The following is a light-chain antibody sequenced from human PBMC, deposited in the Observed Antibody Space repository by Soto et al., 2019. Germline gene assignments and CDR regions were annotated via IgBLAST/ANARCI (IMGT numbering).Light chain of an antibody. J-gene: IGLJ2*01. CDR2: SNN. CDR1: SSNIGSNT. V-gene: IGLV1-44*01. Sequence: QSVLTQPPSASGTPGQRVTISCSGSSSNIGSNTVNWYQQLPGTAPKHLIYSNNQRPSGVPDRFSGSKSGTSASLAISWLQSEDEADYYCAAWDDSLNGPVFGGGTKLTVL. CDR3: AAWDDSLNGPV.